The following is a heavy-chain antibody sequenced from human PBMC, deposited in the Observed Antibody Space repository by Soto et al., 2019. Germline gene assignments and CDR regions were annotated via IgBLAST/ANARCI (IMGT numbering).Heavy chain of an antibody. V-gene: IGHV3-23*01. CDR2: ISGSGGST. CDR1: GFTFSSYA. J-gene: IGHJ4*02. CDR3: AKVQLYYYDSSGYFQ. D-gene: IGHD3-22*01. Sequence: GGSLRLSCAASGFTFSSYAMSWVRQAPGKGLEWVSAISGSGGSTYYADSVKGRFTISRDNSKNTLYLQMNSLRAEDTAVYYCAKVQLYYYDSSGYFQWGQGTLVTVSS.